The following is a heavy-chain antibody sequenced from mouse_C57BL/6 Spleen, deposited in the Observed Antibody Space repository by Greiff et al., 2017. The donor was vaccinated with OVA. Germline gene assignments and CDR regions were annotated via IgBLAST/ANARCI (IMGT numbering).Heavy chain of an antibody. V-gene: IGHV5-9-1*02. J-gene: IGHJ3*01. CDR3: TTYSNYVWFAY. CDR1: GFTFSSYA. D-gene: IGHD2-5*01. CDR2: ISSGGGYT. Sequence: EVKLVESGEGLVKPGGSLKLSCAASGFTFSSYAMSWVSQTPEQGLEWVAYISSGGGYTYYAHTVKGRYTISRDNARNTLYLQMSSLKSEDTAMYYCTTYSNYVWFAYWGQGTLVTVSA.